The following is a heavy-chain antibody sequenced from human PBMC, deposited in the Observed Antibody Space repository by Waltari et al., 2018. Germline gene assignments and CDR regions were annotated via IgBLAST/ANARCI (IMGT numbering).Heavy chain of an antibody. Sequence: QVQLVQSGAEVKKPGASVKVSCKASGYTFTGYYMHWVRQAPGQGLEWMGWINPNSGGTNYAQKFQGRVTMTRDTSISTAYMELSRLRSDDTAVYYCATGQPERSSGSWGVADYWGQGTLVTVSS. D-gene: IGHD1-26*01. V-gene: IGHV1-2*02. CDR2: INPNSGGT. J-gene: IGHJ4*02. CDR3: ATGQPERSSGSWGVADY. CDR1: GYTFTGYY.